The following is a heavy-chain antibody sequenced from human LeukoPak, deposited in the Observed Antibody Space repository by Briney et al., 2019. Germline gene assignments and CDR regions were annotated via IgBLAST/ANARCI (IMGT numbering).Heavy chain of an antibody. Sequence: SETLSLTCTVSGGSVTSGSFYWSWIRQPAGKGLEWIGRIYTSGSTHYNPSLKSRVTISVDTSKNQFSLKLTSVTAADTAVYYCARGYDILTGYSPLDYWGQGTLVTVSS. J-gene: IGHJ4*02. V-gene: IGHV4-61*02. CDR1: GGSVTSGSFY. CDR2: IYTSGST. D-gene: IGHD3-9*01. CDR3: ARGYDILTGYSPLDY.